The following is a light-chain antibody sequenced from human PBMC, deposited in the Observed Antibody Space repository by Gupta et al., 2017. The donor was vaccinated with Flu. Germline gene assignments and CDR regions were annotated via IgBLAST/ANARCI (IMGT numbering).Light chain of an antibody. Sequence: NFLLIQPHSVSESPGKTVTISCTRSSGSIATNYVQWYQQRPGSSHTPVIYVYNQRPSDVHDRFSCSVASSYTCDSLTISGLKTEDEADYYCQSSDSVHSDGVFGGGTKVTVL. V-gene: IGLV6-57*01. CDR1: SGSIATNY. J-gene: IGLJ3*02. CDR3: QSSDSVHSDGV. CDR2: VYN.